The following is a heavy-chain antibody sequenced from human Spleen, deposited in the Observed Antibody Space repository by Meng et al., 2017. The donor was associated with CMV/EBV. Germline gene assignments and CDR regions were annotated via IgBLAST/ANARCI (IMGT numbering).Heavy chain of an antibody. CDR2: IYYSGST. CDR3: ATYYYDSSGYYCFDY. V-gene: IGHV4-30-4*08. J-gene: IGHJ4*02. D-gene: IGHD3-22*01. Sequence: KLPHTLSLTRLASGVCVSISDYDWSWIRQPPGKGLGCIGYIYYSGSTYYNPSLKSRVTISVDTSKNHFSLKLSSVTAADTAVYYCATYYYDSSGYYCFDYWGQGTLVTVSS. CDR1: GVCVSISDYD.